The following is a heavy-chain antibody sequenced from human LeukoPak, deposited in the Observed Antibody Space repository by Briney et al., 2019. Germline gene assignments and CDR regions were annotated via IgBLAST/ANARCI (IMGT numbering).Heavy chain of an antibody. CDR3: ARDYGDYPGYYYYGTDV. D-gene: IGHD4-17*01. J-gene: IGHJ6*02. CDR2: IKQDGSEK. CDR1: GFTFSSYW. Sequence: GGSLRPSCAASGFTFSSYWMSWVRQAPGKGLEWVANIKQDGSEKYYVDSVKGRFTISRDNAKNSLYLQMNSLRAEDTAVYYYARDYGDYPGYYYYGTDVWGQGTTVTVSS. V-gene: IGHV3-7*01.